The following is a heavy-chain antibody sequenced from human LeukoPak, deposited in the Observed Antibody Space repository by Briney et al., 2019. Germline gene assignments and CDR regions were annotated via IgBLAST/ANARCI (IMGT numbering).Heavy chain of an antibody. CDR2: IIPIFGTA. CDR3: ARDRLAAAGAYYYYYMDV. J-gene: IGHJ6*03. CDR1: GGTFSSYA. D-gene: IGHD6-13*01. V-gene: IGHV1-69*06. Sequence: GASVKVSCKASGGTFSSYAISWVRQAPGQGLEWMGGIIPIFGTANYAQKFQGRVTITADKSTSTAYMELSSLRSEDTAVYYCARDRLAAAGAYYYYYMDVWGKGTTVTISS.